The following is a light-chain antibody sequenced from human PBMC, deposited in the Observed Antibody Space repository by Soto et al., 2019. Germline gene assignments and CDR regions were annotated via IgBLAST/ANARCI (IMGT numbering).Light chain of an antibody. J-gene: IGLJ3*02. CDR3: SSYNSTTTPLV. V-gene: IGLV2-14*01. Sequence: QSVLTQPASVSGSPGQSITISCTGTSDDVGGYNFVSWYQQHPGKAPKLIIYEVSNRPSGVSDRFSGSKSDNTASLTISGLQAEDEADYYCSSYNSTTTPLVFGGGTKLTVL. CDR1: SDDVGGYNF. CDR2: EVS.